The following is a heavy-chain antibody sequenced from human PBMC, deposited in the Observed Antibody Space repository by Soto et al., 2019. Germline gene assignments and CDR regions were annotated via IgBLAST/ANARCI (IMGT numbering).Heavy chain of an antibody. CDR1: GYTFNSYG. D-gene: IGHD3-16*02. CDR3: ARENSDYVWGSYRSPNWFDP. V-gene: IGHV1-18*01. J-gene: IGHJ5*02. CDR2: ISTYNGNT. Sequence: QVQLVQSGAEVKKPGASVKVSCKASGYTFNSYGITWVRQAPGQGLEWMGWISTYNGNTNYAQNLQGRVTMTTDTSTSTAYMERRSLRADDTAVYYCARENSDYVWGSYRSPNWFDPWGQGTLVTVSS.